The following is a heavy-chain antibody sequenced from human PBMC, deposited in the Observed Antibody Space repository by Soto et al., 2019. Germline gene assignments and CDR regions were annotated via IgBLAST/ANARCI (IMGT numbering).Heavy chain of an antibody. D-gene: IGHD3-10*01. CDR1: GGTFSRYA. J-gene: IGHJ4*02. Sequence: QVQLVQSGAAVKKPGSSVKVSCKASGGTFSRYAVSWVRQAPGQGLEWMGGIIPGLGTINYAQKFQGRVTITADESTSTAYMELSSLRSEDTAVYYCARDGLIRVAIIGNFDYWGQGTLVTVSS. CDR2: IIPGLGTI. CDR3: ARDGLIRVAIIGNFDY. V-gene: IGHV1-69*01.